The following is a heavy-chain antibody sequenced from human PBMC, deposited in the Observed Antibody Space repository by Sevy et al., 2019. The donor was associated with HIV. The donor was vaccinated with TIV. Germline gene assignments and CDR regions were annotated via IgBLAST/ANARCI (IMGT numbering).Heavy chain of an antibody. V-gene: IGHV4-34*01. Sequence: SETLSLTCAVYGGSFSGYYWSWIRQPPGKGLEWIGEINHSGSTNYNPSLKSRVTISVDTSKNQFSLKLSSVTAADTAVYYCARAYYDSSGYYYDYWGQGTLVTVSS. D-gene: IGHD3-22*01. J-gene: IGHJ4*02. CDR2: INHSGST. CDR1: GGSFSGYY. CDR3: ARAYYDSSGYYYDY.